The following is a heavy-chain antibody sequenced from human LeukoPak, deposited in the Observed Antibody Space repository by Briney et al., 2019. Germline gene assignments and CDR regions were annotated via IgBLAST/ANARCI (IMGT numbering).Heavy chain of an antibody. V-gene: IGHV1-69*04. CDR3: ARVGGNSGPFDY. CDR1: GGTFSSYA. Sequence: ASVKVSCKATGGTFSSYAISWVRQAPGQGLEWMGRIIPILGIANYAQKFQGRVTITADKSTSTAYMELSSLRSEDTAVYYCARVGGNSGPFDYWGQGTLVTVSS. D-gene: IGHD4-23*01. CDR2: IIPILGIA. J-gene: IGHJ4*02.